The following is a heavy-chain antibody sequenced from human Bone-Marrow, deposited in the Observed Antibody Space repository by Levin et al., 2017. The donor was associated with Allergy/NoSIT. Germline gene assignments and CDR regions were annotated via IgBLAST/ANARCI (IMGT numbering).Heavy chain of an antibody. D-gene: IGHD2-2*01. J-gene: IGHJ5*02. CDR1: GASITTGGFY. V-gene: IGHV4-31*11. CDR3: ARALRVEVVPAPLYWFDP. Sequence: SETLSLTCAVSGASITTGGFYWSWFRQHPGKGLEWIGYIYHSGRTYYNPSLESRVSISVDTSKNEFSLKLTRVTAADTAIYYCARALRVEVVPAPLYWFDPWGLGTQVTVSS. CDR2: IYHSGRT.